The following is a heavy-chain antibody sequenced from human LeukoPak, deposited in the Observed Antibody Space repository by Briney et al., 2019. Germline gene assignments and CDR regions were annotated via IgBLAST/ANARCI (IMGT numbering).Heavy chain of an antibody. D-gene: IGHD3-16*02. J-gene: IGHJ4*02. V-gene: IGHV3-23*01. CDR3: AKSLSDFYDYVWGSYLPPFDY. CDR2: ISGSGGST. Sequence: PGGSLRLSCAASGFTFSSYAMSWVRQAPGKGLKWVSAISGSGGSTYYADSVKGRFTISRDNSKNTLYLQMNSLRAEDTAVYYCAKSLSDFYDYVWGSYLPPFDYWGQGTLVTVSS. CDR1: GFTFSSYA.